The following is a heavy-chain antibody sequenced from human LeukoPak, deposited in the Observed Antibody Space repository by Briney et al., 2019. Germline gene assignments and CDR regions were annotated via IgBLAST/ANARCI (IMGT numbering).Heavy chain of an antibody. V-gene: IGHV1-2*02. CDR2: INPNSGGT. Sequence: ASVKVSCKASGYTFTGYYMHWVRQAPGQGLEWMGWINPNSGGTNYAQKFQGRVTMTRDTSISTAYMDLSRLRSDDTAVYYCASYSGSYSSDFDYWGQGTLVTASS. J-gene: IGHJ4*02. CDR3: ASYSGSYSSDFDY. CDR1: GYTFTGYY. D-gene: IGHD1-26*01.